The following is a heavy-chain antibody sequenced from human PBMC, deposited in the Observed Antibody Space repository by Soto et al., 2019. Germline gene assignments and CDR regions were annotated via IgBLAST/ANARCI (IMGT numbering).Heavy chain of an antibody. CDR3: ASDIRVVDDSLTGYYYYAMDV. CDR1: GGSINSGGYY. Sequence: QVQLQESGPGLVKPSQTLSLTCTVSGGSINSGGYYWSWIRQHPGKGLEWIGYIYYTGSTYYNPSLTRRVTISVDTSKNQFSLKLSSVTAADTAVYFCASDIRVVDDSLTGYYYYAMDVWGQGTTVTVSS. V-gene: IGHV4-31*03. D-gene: IGHD3-9*01. CDR2: IYYTGST. J-gene: IGHJ6*02.